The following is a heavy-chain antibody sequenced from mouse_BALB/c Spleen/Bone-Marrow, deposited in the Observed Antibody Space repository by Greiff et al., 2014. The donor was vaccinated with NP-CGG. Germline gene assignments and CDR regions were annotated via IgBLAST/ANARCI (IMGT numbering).Heavy chain of an antibody. J-gene: IGHJ3*01. CDR1: GYTFINYY. CDR2: INPNNGGT. CDR3: TRLGNCAWFGY. V-gene: IGHV1S81*02. Sequence: QVQLQQPGAELVKPGASVKLSCRTSGYTFINYYMFWVKQRPGQGLEWIGEINPNNGGTNFNEKFKTKATLTVDKSSSTAYMRLSSLTSEDSAVYYCTRLGNCAWFGYWGQGTLVTVSA. D-gene: IGHD2-1*01.